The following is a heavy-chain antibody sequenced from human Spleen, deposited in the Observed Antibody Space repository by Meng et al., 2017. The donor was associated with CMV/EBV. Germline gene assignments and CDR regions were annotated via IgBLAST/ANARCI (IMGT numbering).Heavy chain of an antibody. CDR3: ARGDYGSGTDDAFDI. J-gene: IGHJ3*02. CDR2: ISSSSSYI. D-gene: IGHD3-10*01. Sequence: GGSLRLSCAASGFAFSSFPMSWVRQAPGKGLEWVSSISSSSSYIYYADSVKGRFTISRDNAKNSLYLQMNSLRAEDTAVYYCARGDYGSGTDDAFDIWGQGTMVTVSS. CDR1: GFAFSSFP. V-gene: IGHV3-21*01.